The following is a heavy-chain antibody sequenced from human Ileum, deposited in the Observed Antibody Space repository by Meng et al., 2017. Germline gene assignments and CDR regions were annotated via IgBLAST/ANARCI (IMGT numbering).Heavy chain of an antibody. J-gene: IGHJ4*02. D-gene: IGHD6-19*01. CDR3: GKGGWLDD. V-gene: IGHV3-23*01. CDR1: GFNFQALG. Sequence: GESLKISCIASGFNFQALGMSWVRQAPGKGLEWVSFISDGGDRTHYADSVRGRFTSSRDNSKNVLYLQLNRLRDDDTAVYYCGKGGWLDDFGQGVAVTVSS. CDR2: ISDGGDRT.